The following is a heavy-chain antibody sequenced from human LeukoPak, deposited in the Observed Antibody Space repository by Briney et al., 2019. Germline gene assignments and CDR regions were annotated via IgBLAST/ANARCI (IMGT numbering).Heavy chain of an antibody. CDR1: GFTFSDYY. D-gene: IGHD6-19*01. V-gene: IGHV3-11*01. CDR2: ISSSGSTI. Sequence: GGSLRLSCAASGFTFSDYYMSWIRQAPGKGLEWVSYISSSGSTIYYADSVKGRFTISRDNAKNSLYLQMNSLRAEDTAVYYCARDSSPSSGWSYYYGMDVWGQGTTVTVSS. J-gene: IGHJ6*02. CDR3: ARDSSPSSGWSYYYGMDV.